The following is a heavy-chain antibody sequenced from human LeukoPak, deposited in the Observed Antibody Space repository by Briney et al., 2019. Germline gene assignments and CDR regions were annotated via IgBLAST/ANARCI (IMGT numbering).Heavy chain of an antibody. CDR2: IKEDGSDQ. V-gene: IGHV3-7*01. D-gene: IGHD6-19*01. J-gene: IGHJ4*02. CDR1: GFTFSNYW. Sequence: GESLRLSCVGSGFTFSNYWLSWIRQAPGKGLEWVAHIKEDGSDQYYVDSVTGRFTVSRDNAKSSLYLQMNSLSADDTAVYYCGRDMAVAYWGQGTLVTVSS. CDR3: GRDMAVAY.